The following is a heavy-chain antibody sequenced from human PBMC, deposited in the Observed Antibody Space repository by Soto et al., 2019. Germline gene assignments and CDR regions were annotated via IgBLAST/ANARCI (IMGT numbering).Heavy chain of an antibody. CDR1: GFTVSSNY. Sequence: GGSLRLSCAASGFTVSSNYMSWVRQAPGKGLEWVSVIYSGGSTYYADSVKGRFTISRDNSKTTLYLQMNSLRAEATAVYYFAAPGWFGELHYWGQGTLVTVSS. D-gene: IGHD3-10*01. J-gene: IGHJ4*02. CDR2: IYSGGST. V-gene: IGHV3-53*01. CDR3: AAPGWFGELHY.